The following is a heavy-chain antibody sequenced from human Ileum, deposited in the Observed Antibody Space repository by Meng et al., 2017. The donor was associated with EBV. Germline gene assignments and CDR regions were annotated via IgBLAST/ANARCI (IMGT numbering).Heavy chain of an antibody. V-gene: IGHV4-39*01. CDR2: VVYSGTT. CDR3: ARHHHSPTFDY. D-gene: IGHD1-14*01. CDR1: GGSISSSSYY. Sequence: QLQLQESGPGLVKPSGTLSLTCTVSGGSISSSSYYWAWIRQPPGEGLELIGSVVYSGTTYYTSSLKSRVSISVDTSKNQFSLKLSSVTAADTAVYYCARHHHSPTFDYWGQGTLVTVSS. J-gene: IGHJ4*02.